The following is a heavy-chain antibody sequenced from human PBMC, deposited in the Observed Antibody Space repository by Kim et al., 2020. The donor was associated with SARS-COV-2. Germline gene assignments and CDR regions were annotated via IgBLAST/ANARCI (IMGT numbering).Heavy chain of an antibody. J-gene: IGHJ6*02. V-gene: IGHV3-21*01. CDR3: ASTPKIYYYYYGMDV. CDR1: GFTFSSYS. Sequence: GGSLRLSCAASGFTFSSYSMNWVRQAPGKGLEWVSSISSSSSYIYYADSVKGRFTISRDNAKNSLYLQMNSLRAEDTAVYYCASTPKIYYYYYGMDVWGQGTTVTVSS. CDR2: ISSSSSYI.